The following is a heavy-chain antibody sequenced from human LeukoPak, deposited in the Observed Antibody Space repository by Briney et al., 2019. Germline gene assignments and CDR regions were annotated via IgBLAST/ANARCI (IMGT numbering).Heavy chain of an antibody. CDR1: GFTFSSYW. CDR3: ARLSSWYDYYYMDV. V-gene: IGHV3-7*01. D-gene: IGHD6-13*01. Sequence: GGSLRLSCAASGFTFSSYWMSWVRQAPGKGLEWAANIKQDGNEKYYVDSVKGRFTISRDNAKNSLYLQMNSLRAEDTAVYYCARLSSWYDYYYMDVWGKGTTVTVSS. CDR2: IKQDGNEK. J-gene: IGHJ6*03.